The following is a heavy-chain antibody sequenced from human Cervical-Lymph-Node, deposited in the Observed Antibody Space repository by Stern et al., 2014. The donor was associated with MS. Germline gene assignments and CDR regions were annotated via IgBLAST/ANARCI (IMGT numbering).Heavy chain of an antibody. CDR2: LSYDGTQR. Sequence: MQLVESGGGVVQPGRSLSLSCVASGFTFSTYAMHWVRQAPGKGMEWVPLLSYDGTQRNSTDSVKARFTISRDNSKNTLYLHMNSLRDEDTAVYFCARGGRGVGLEYWGQGALVTVSS. D-gene: IGHD3-10*01. CDR3: ARGGRGVGLEY. J-gene: IGHJ4*02. V-gene: IGHV3-30-3*01. CDR1: GFTFSTYA.